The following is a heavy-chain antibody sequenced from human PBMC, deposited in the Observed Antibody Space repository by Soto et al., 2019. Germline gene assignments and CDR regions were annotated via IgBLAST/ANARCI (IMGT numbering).Heavy chain of an antibody. CDR1: GYTFTTYY. CDR3: ATRLLVRGGYNTMDV. D-gene: IGHD1-26*01. CDR2: INPNSGGT. J-gene: IGHJ6*02. Sequence: QVQLVQSGADVKKPGASVKVSCKASGYTFTTYYMHWVRQAPGQGLEWMGWINPNSGGTNYAQKFQGRVTMTRDTSITTAYMELNSLRSDDTAVYYCATRLLVRGGYNTMDVWGQGTTVTVSS. V-gene: IGHV1-2*02.